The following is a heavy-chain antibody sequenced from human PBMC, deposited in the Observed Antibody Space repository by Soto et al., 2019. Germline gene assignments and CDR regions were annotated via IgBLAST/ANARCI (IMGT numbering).Heavy chain of an antibody. CDR3: AHVYGGYDNFDY. Sequence: QITLKESGPTLVKPTQTLTLTCTFSGFSLSTSGVGVGCIRQPPGKALEWLALIYWDDGKRYSPPLKSRLTITKDTSKNQVVLTMTNMDPVDTATYYCAHVYGGYDNFDYWGQGTLVTVSS. J-gene: IGHJ4*02. CDR1: GFSLSTSGVG. V-gene: IGHV2-5*02. CDR2: IYWDDGK. D-gene: IGHD5-12*01.